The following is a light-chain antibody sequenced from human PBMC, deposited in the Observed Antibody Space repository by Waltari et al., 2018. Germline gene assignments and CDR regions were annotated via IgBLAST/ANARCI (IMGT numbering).Light chain of an antibody. V-gene: IGLV6-57*04. CDR3: QSYDSNIQGV. J-gene: IGLJ3*02. CDR1: SDNLASNY. Sequence: NFMLTQPHSVSGSPGKTVTISCTRSSDNLASNYVQWYQQRPGRAPTTVIFEDDQRPSGVPDRFSGSIDSSSNSASLSISGLKTEDEADYYCQSYDSNIQGVFGGGTKLTVL. CDR2: EDD.